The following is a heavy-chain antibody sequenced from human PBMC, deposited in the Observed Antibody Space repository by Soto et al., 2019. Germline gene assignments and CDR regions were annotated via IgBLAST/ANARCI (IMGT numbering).Heavy chain of an antibody. V-gene: IGHV4-61*01. CDR3: ARDPNSAWGSFDY. Sequence: SETLSLTCTVSGGSVSSGSYFWSWIRQPPGKGLEWIGYAYNSGSTKYNPSLKSGVTTSVDTSNNQFSLKLTSVTAADTAVYYCARDPNSAWGSFDYWSQGILVPVSS. D-gene: IGHD3-16*01. CDR2: AYNSGST. J-gene: IGHJ4*02. CDR1: GGSVSSGSYF.